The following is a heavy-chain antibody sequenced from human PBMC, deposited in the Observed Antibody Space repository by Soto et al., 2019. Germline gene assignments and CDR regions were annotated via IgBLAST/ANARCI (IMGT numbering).Heavy chain of an antibody. D-gene: IGHD3-22*01. CDR2: IGGSGRTT. Sequence: EVQLLESGGGLVQPGGSLSLSCAASAFTFNNYAMSWVRQAPGKGLEWVSGIGGSGRTTYYADSVKGRFTISRNNSNNTLFLQMNSRLAEDTAVYYCAKSRYSDSSSDFYHYWGQGTLVTVSS. V-gene: IGHV3-23*01. CDR1: AFTFNNYA. CDR3: AKSRYSDSSSDFYHY. J-gene: IGHJ4*02.